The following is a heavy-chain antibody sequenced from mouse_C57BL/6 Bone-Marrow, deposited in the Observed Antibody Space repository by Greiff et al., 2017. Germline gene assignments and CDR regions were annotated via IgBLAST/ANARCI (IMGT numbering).Heavy chain of an antibody. D-gene: IGHD1-1*01. CDR1: GFTFSSYG. CDR3: ARPHYDGISYGY. Sequence: EVQGVESGGDLVKPGGSLKLSCAASGFTFSSYGMSWVRPTPAKRLEWVATISSGGSYTYYPDSVKGRFTISRDNAKNTLYLQMSSLKSEDTAMYYCARPHYDGISYGYWGQGTTLTVSS. J-gene: IGHJ2*01. CDR2: ISSGGSYT. V-gene: IGHV5-6*01.